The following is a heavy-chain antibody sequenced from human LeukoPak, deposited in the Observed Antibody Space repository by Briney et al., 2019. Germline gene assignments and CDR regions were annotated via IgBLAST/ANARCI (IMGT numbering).Heavy chain of an antibody. V-gene: IGHV1-24*01. Sequence: ASVKVSCKVSGYTFTVLAMHWVRQAPGKGLEWLGGFDPDAGQTIYGQKFQGRLTMTEDTSTDTAFMDLSSLRSEDTAVYYCATQVCRGNSCYSSLDFWGQGTLVTVSS. D-gene: IGHD2-15*01. CDR1: GYTFTVLA. CDR3: ATQVCRGNSCYSSLDF. CDR2: FDPDAGQT. J-gene: IGHJ4*02.